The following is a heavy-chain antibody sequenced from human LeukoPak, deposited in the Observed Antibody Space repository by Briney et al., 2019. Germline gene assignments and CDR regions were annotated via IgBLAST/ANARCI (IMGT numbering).Heavy chain of an antibody. CDR2: ISSSGSTI. D-gene: IGHD1-26*01. V-gene: IGHV3-11*01. CDR1: GFIFSDYY. CDR3: ASSHYTNAFDI. Sequence: GGSLRLSCAGSGFIFSDYYMTWIRRAPGKGLEWVSYISSSGSTIYYADSVKGRFTISRDNAEKSLFLQMNSLRAEDTAVCYCASSHYTNAFDIWGQGTMVTVSS. J-gene: IGHJ3*02.